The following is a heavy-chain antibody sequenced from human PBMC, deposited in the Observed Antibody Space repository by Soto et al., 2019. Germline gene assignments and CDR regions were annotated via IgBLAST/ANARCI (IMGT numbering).Heavy chain of an antibody. V-gene: IGHV5-10-1*03. CDR2: IDPSDSYA. D-gene: IGHD6-13*01. Sequence: EVQLVQSGAEVKKPGESLTISCKGSGYSFTIYWISWVRQMPGKGLEWMGRIDPSDSYANYNPSFQGHVTMSTDKSISTAYLQWSSLKASDTAIYYCARHRSLVHSVDAFDVWGQGTMVTVSS. J-gene: IGHJ3*01. CDR3: ARHRSLVHSVDAFDV. CDR1: GYSFTIYW.